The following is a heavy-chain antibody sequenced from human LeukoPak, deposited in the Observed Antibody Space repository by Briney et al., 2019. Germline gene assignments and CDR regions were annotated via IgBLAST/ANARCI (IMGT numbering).Heavy chain of an antibody. J-gene: IGHJ3*01. CDR2: VYTSGST. CDR3: ARSVTGPDAFDV. Sequence: SETLSLTCTASGDSNSTYYWSWIRQPAGRGLEWIGRVYTSGSTNYNPSLKSRVTMSVDTSKNQFSLKLSSVTAADTAVYYCARSVTGPDAFDVWGQGTMVSVSS. D-gene: IGHD1-20*01. CDR1: GDSNSTYY. V-gene: IGHV4-4*07.